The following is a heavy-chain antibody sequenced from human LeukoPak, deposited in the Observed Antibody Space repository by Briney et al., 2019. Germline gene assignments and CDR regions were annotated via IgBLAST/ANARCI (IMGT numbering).Heavy chain of an antibody. CDR1: RFTFDDYA. V-gene: IGHV3-9*01. J-gene: IGHJ4*02. Sequence: PGRSLRLSCAASRFTFDDYAIHCVRQAPGKGLEWVSGISWNSGNIGYADSVRGRFTISRDNAKNSVYLQMNSLRIEDTAFYYCAKGGSETVTSYFDYWGQGTLVTVSS. D-gene: IGHD4-17*01. CDR3: AKGGSETVTSYFDY. CDR2: ISWNSGNI.